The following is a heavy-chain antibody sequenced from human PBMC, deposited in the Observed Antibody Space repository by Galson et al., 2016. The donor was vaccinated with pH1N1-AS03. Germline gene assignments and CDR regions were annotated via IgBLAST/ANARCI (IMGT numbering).Heavy chain of an antibody. CDR2: MSYDGGNE. V-gene: IGHV3-30-3*01. CDR3: AAGDYVEASFDN. CDR1: GLIFSNSA. J-gene: IGHJ4*02. Sequence: SLRLSCAASGLIFSNSAMHWVRQAPGKGLEWVAVMSYDGGNEYYADAVKGRFTISRDHSRNTLYLQMNSLRVEDTAEYYCAAGDYVEASFDNWGQGTLVTVSS. D-gene: IGHD3-16*01.